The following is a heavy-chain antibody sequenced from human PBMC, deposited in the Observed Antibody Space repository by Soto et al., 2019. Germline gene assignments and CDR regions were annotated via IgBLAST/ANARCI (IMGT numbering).Heavy chain of an antibody. CDR1: GGTFSSYA. D-gene: IGHD6-19*01. CDR3: ARGGGGYLAGRHSSRGTLA. CDR2: IIPIFGTA. Sequence: SVKVSCKASGGTFSSYAISWVRQAPGQGLEWMGGIIPIFGTANYAQKFQGRVTITADESTSTAYMELSSLRSEDTAVYYCARGGGGYLAGRHSSRGTLAWGKAPTATAYS. J-gene: IGHJ6*03. V-gene: IGHV1-69*13.